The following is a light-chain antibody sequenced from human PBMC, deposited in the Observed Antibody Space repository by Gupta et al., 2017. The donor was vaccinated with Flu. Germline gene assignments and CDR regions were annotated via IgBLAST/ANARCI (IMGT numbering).Light chain of an antibody. J-gene: IGKJ2*01. V-gene: IGKV1-9*01. Sequence: SFLSASVGDRVTITCRASQDISSSLAWYQQKPGRAPKLLIYPASTLQSGVPSRFSGTGSGTEFTLTISSLQPEDFAAYYCQHLNTYPPYTFGQGTKLEIK. CDR1: QDISSS. CDR3: QHLNTYPPYT. CDR2: PAS.